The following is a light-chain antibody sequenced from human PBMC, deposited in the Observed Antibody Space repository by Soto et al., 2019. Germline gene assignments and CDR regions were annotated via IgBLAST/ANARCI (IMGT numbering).Light chain of an antibody. CDR3: AAWDDSLSACL. Sequence: QSVLTQPPSASGTPGQRVTISCSGRSSNIGSNYVYWYQQLPGTAPKLLIYRNNQRPSGVPDRFSGSKSGTSASLAISGLRSEDEADSYCAAWDDSLSACLFGGGTKLTVL. J-gene: IGLJ2*01. V-gene: IGLV1-47*01. CDR1: SSNIGSNY. CDR2: RNN.